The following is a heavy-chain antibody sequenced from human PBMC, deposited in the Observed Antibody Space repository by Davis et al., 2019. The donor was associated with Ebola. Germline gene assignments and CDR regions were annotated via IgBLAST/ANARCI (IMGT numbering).Heavy chain of an antibody. V-gene: IGHV5-51*01. CDR3: ARHLYPTTAASSLCLGY. CDR1: GYSFTTYW. D-gene: IGHD2-15*01. Sequence: GESLKISCKVSGYSFTTYWIGWVRQVPGKGLEWMGIIYPADSDVRYSPSFQGRVTISVDKSTSTAYLQWSSLKASDTAMYYCARHLYPTTAASSLCLGYWGQGTLVTVSS. J-gene: IGHJ4*02. CDR2: IYPADSDV.